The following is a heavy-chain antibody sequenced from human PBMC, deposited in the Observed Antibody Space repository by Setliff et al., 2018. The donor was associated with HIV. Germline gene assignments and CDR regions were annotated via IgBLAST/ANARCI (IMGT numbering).Heavy chain of an antibody. CDR3: AKPTTVVTSYYFDS. V-gene: IGHV3-30*18. CDR1: GLTFNNYG. Sequence: PGGSLRLSCGASGLTFNNYGMHWVRRAPGKGLEWVASISYHERDTFYADSVKGRFTISRDNFKNMLYLQMNSLRTEDTAVYYCAKPTTVVTSYYFDSWGQGTQVTVSS. D-gene: IGHD4-17*01. CDR2: ISYHERDT. J-gene: IGHJ4*02.